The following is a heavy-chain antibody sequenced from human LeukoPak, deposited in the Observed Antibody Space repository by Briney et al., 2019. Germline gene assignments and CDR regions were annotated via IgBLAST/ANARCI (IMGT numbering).Heavy chain of an antibody. D-gene: IGHD3-16*02. V-gene: IGHV3-30-3*01. J-gene: IGHJ4*02. CDR2: ISYDGSNK. CDR3: ARATSVSLIDY. Sequence: GGSLRLSCAASGFTFSSYAMPWVRQAPGKGLEWVAVISYDGSNKYYADSVKGRFTISRDNSKNTLYLQMNSLRAEDTAVYYGARATSVSLIDYWGQGTLVTVSS. CDR1: GFTFSSYA.